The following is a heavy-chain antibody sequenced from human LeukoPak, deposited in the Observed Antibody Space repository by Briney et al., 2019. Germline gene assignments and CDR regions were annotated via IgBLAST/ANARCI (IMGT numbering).Heavy chain of an antibody. Sequence: SETLSLTCTVSGGSISSSSYYWGWIRQPPGKGLEWIGSIYYSGSTYYNPSLKSRVTISVDTSKNQFSLKLSSVTAADTAVYYCARHILGEPADYWGQGTLVTVSS. D-gene: IGHD3-16*01. J-gene: IGHJ4*02. V-gene: IGHV4-39*01. CDR1: GGSISSSSYY. CDR3: ARHILGEPADY. CDR2: IYYSGST.